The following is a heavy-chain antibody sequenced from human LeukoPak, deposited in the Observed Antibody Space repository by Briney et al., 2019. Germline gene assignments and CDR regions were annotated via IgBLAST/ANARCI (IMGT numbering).Heavy chain of an antibody. CDR1: GFTFSAYG. CDR2: VSGADGTT. D-gene: IGHD6-13*01. V-gene: IGHV3-23*01. CDR3: AKDPLVAAVI. J-gene: IGHJ3*02. Sequence: GGSLRLSCAASGFTFSAYGMSWVRQSPRKGLEWVSGVSGADGTTYYADSVKGRFTISRGNSKSTLYLQMNNLRAEDTAVYYCAKDPLVAAVIWGQGTMVTVSS.